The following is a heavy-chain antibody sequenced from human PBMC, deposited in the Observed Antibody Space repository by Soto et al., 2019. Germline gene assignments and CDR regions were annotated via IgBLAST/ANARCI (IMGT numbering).Heavy chain of an antibody. CDR3: VKDAYSGYGNFDY. J-gene: IGHJ4*02. Sequence: EVQLLESGGGLVQPGGSLRLSCAASGFTFSSYAMTWVRQAPGKGLKWVSSLSDSGGSTYYEDSVKGRFTISRDNSKNTLYLQMNSLRAEDTALYYCVKDAYSGYGNFDYWGQGTLVTVSS. CDR1: GFTFSSYA. D-gene: IGHD5-12*01. V-gene: IGHV3-23*01. CDR2: LSDSGGST.